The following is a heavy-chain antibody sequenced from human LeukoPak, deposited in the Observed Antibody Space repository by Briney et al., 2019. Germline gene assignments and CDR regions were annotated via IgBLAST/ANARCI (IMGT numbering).Heavy chain of an antibody. CDR1: GFTFSSYA. J-gene: IGHJ3*02. Sequence: GGSLRLSCAASGFTFSSYAMHWVRQAPGKGLEWVAVISYDGSNKYYADSVKGRFTISRDNSKNTLYLQMNSLRAEDTAVYYCASTIEYSSSSYAFDIWGQGTMVTVSS. CDR3: ASTIEYSSSSYAFDI. V-gene: IGHV3-30-3*01. CDR2: ISYDGSNK. D-gene: IGHD6-6*01.